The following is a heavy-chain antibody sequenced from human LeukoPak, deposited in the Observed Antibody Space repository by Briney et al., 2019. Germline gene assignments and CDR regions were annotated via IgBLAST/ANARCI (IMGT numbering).Heavy chain of an antibody. CDR2: ITSDSNTI. CDR1: GFTFSIYS. J-gene: IGHJ4*02. D-gene: IGHD3-16*01. Sequence: GGSLRLSCAASGFTFSIYSMNWVRQAPGKGLEWISYITSDSNTIYYADSVRGRFTISRDHGNNSLYLQLSSLRAEDSAIYYCARGGMQLWEFDFWGLGTLVTVSS. V-gene: IGHV3-48*01. CDR3: ARGGMQLWEFDF.